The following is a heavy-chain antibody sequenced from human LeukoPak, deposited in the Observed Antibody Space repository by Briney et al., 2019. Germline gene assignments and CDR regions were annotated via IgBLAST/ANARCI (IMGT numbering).Heavy chain of an antibody. J-gene: IGHJ3*02. CDR3: ARKRVVKHRGAFDI. CDR1: GGSFSGYY. CDR2: INHSGST. D-gene: IGHD3-22*01. Sequence: SETLSLTCAVYGGSFSGYYWSWIRQPPGKGLEWIGEINHSGSTNYNPSLKSRVTISVDTSKNQFSLKLSSVPAADTAVYYCARKRVVKHRGAFDIWGQGTMVTVSS. V-gene: IGHV4-34*01.